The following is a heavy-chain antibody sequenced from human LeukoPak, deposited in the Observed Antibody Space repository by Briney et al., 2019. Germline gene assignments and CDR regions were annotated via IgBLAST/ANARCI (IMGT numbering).Heavy chain of an antibody. D-gene: IGHD3-3*01. CDR1: GFTFSSYS. J-gene: IGHJ3*02. CDR2: ISSSSSYI. CDR3: ARDGPYDFWSGYSLDAFDI. Sequence: PGGSLRLSCAAYGFTFSSYSMNWVRQAPGKGLEWVSSISSSSSYIYYADSVKGRFTISRDNAKNSLYLQMNSLRAEDTAVYYCARDGPYDFWSGYSLDAFDIWGQGTMVTVPS. V-gene: IGHV3-21*01.